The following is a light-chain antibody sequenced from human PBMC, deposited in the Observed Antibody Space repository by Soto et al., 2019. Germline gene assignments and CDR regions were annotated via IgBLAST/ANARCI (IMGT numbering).Light chain of an antibody. CDR1: QSVSSY. CDR3: QQRSNWPIT. V-gene: IGKV3-11*01. Sequence: EIVLTQSPATLSLSPGGRATLSCRPSQSVSSYLAWYQQKPGKAPRLLIYDASTRATGSPASFSGSGSGTDVTLTISSLEPEDFAVYDCQQRSNWPITFGQGTRLEIK. CDR2: DAS. J-gene: IGKJ5*01.